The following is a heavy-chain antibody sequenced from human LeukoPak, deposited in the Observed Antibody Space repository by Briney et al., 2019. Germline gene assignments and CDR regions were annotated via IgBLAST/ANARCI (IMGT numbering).Heavy chain of an antibody. CDR3: AQIYTAGATTIDY. V-gene: IGHV3-30*02. Sequence: PGGALRLSCAASGFTFISYGMHWVRQAPGKGLEWVAFIRYDGSNKYYADSGKGRFTISRDNSKNTLYLQMNSLRAEDTAVYYCAQIYTAGATTIDYWGQGTLLTVSS. CDR1: GFTFISYG. J-gene: IGHJ4*02. CDR2: IRYDGSNK. D-gene: IGHD1-26*01.